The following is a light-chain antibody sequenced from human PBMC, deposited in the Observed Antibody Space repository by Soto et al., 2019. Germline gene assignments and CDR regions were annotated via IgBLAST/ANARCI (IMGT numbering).Light chain of an antibody. CDR1: QYVGTR. CDR2: YTS. J-gene: IGKJ4*01. V-gene: IGKV3-20*01. Sequence: EIVLTQSPATLSSSPGETATLSCRASQYVGTRLAWYQHKPGQAPRLLIYYTSNRATGIPARFSGSGSGTDFTLIISRLEPEDFAVYYCQQYGSSVLTFGGGTKVDIK. CDR3: QQYGSSVLT.